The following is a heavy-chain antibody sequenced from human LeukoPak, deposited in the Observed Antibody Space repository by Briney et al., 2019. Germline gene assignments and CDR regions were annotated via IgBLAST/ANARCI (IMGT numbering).Heavy chain of an antibody. J-gene: IGHJ4*02. Sequence: PGGSLRLACEVSGFTVSAYGIHWVRQSAGKGREWVAFVRYDGRDKFYADSVKGRFIVAKDNSRTTLQLQMNSLRSEDTAVYFCARGGARDIWYFAYWGQGIRVTVSS. CDR2: VRYDGRDK. CDR1: GFTVSAYG. CDR3: ARGGARDIWYFAY. D-gene: IGHD2-21*01. V-gene: IGHV3-30*02.